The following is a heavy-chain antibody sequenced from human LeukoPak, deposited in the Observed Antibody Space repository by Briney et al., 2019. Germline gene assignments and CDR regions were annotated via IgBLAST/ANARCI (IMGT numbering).Heavy chain of an antibody. CDR2: FSSTTNTI. CDR3: ARGFQGYFDY. V-gene: IGHV3-48*01. J-gene: IGHJ4*02. Sequence: GGSLRLSCAVSGFTVSSNYMSWVRQAPEKGLEWVSYFSSTTNTIYYADSVKGRFTISRDNAKNSLYLQMNSLRAEDTAVYYCARGFQGYFDYWGRGTLVTVSS. CDR1: GFTVSSNY.